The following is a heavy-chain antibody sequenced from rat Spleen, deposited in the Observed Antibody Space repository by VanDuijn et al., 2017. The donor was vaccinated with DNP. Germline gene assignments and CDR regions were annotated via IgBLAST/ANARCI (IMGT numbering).Heavy chain of an antibody. CDR2: ISYSGST. CDR3: ARWTRYFDY. CDR1: GYSITSNY. V-gene: IGHV3-1*01. J-gene: IGHJ2*01. D-gene: IGHD1-7*01. Sequence: EVQLQESGSGLVKPSQSLSLTCSVTGYSITSNYLGWIRKFPGNKMEYIGHISYSGSTNYNPSLKSRISITRDTSKNHFFLHLNSVTSEDTATYYCARWTRYFDYWGQGVMVTVSS.